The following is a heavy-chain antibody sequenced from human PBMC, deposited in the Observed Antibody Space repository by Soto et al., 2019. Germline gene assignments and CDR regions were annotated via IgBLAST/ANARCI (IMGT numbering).Heavy chain of an antibody. CDR3: ARERRGGNSGYYLDY. CDR2: ISSDGNNK. CDR1: GFTFSNYA. D-gene: IGHD2-21*02. Sequence: QVQLVESGGGVVQPGRSLRLSCAASGFTFSNYAMHWVRQAPGKGLEWGTVISSDGNNKYYADSVKGRFTISRDNSKNTLYLQVISLRAEDTAVYYCARERRGGNSGYYLDYWGQGTLVTVSS. V-gene: IGHV3-30-3*01. J-gene: IGHJ4*02.